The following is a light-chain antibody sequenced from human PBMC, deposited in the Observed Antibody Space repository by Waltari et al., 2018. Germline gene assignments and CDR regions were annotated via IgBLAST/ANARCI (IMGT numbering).Light chain of an antibody. J-gene: IGKJ2*01. V-gene: IGKV3-20*01. CDR1: QRLTKNY. CDR2: GAS. CDR3: QQYGSSVLYT. Sequence: VLTQSPGTLSLSPGERATLSCRTSQRLTKNYLAWYQQKPGQAPRLLIYGASSRAAGVPDRFSGSGSGTDFTLTISRLEPEDFAVYYCQQYGSSVLYTFGQATKLEIK.